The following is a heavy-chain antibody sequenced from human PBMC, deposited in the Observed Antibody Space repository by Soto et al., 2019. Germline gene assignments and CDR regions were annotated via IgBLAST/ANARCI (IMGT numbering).Heavy chain of an antibody. CDR1: GATFSFYT. Sequence: QVQLVQSGTEVKKPGSSVKVSCKASGATFSFYTINWVRQAPGLGLEWVGRINPIVSMSNYAQKFQGRVTMTADKSTSTAYMELRSLRSDDTAMYFCAASYGSGYRAFDYWGQGALVTVSS. J-gene: IGHJ4*02. CDR2: INPIVSMS. CDR3: AASYGSGYRAFDY. D-gene: IGHD3-10*01. V-gene: IGHV1-69*02.